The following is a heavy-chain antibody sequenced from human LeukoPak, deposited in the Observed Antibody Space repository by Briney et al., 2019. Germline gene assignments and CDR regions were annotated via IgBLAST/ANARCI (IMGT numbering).Heavy chain of an antibody. CDR3: ASQDYDILTLGY. D-gene: IGHD3-9*01. J-gene: IGHJ4*02. V-gene: IGHV3-21*01. CDR2: ISSSSSYI. Sequence: GRSLRLSCAASGFTFSSYSMNWVRQAPGKGLEWVSSISSSSSYIYYADSVKGRFTISRDNAKNSLYLQMNSLRAEDTAVYYCASQDYDILTLGYWGQGTLVTVSS. CDR1: GFTFSSYS.